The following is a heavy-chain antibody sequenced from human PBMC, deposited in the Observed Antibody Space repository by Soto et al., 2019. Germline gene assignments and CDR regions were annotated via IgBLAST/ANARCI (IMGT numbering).Heavy chain of an antibody. J-gene: IGHJ4*02. Sequence: SETLSLTCTVSGGSISSYYWSWIWQPPGKGLEWIGYIYYSGSTNYNPSLKSRVTISVDTSKNQFSLKLSSVTAADTAVYYCARVFHRDDSSGYFAYWGQGTLVTVSS. D-gene: IGHD3-22*01. CDR1: GGSISSYY. CDR2: IYYSGST. V-gene: IGHV4-59*01. CDR3: ARVFHRDDSSGYFAY.